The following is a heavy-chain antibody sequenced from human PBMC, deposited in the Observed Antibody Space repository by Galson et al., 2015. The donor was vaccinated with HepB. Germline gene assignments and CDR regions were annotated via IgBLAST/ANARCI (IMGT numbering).Heavy chain of an antibody. Sequence: SLRLSCAASGFTFSNYDMHWVRQATGKGLEWVSAIGTTGTGDTYYPGSVKGRFTISRENAKNSLYLQMNSLRAGDTAVYYCARGRSSSGYYYDYWGPGTLVTVSS. D-gene: IGHD3-22*01. J-gene: IGHJ4*02. CDR3: ARGRSSSGYYYDY. CDR2: IGTTGTGDT. V-gene: IGHV3-13*01. CDR1: GFTFSNYD.